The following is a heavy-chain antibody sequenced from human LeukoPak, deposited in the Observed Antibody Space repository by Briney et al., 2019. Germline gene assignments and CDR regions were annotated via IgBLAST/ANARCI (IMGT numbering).Heavy chain of an antibody. CDR1: GFTFSSYG. Sequence: GGSLRLSCAASGFTFSSYGMHWVRQAPGKGLEWVAFIRYDGSNKYYADSVKGRFTISRDNSKNTLYLQMNSLRAEDTAVYYCARPGPEDYDFWSGPDYWGQGTLVTVSS. CDR3: ARPGPEDYDFWSGPDY. J-gene: IGHJ4*02. V-gene: IGHV3-30*02. CDR2: IRYDGSNK. D-gene: IGHD3-3*01.